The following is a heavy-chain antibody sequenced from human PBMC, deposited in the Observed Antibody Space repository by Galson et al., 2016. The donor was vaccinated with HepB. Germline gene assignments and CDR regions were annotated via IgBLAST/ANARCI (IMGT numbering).Heavy chain of an antibody. D-gene: IGHD5-24*01. CDR1: GGSIVSNDYY. J-gene: IGHJ5*02. Sequence: SETLSLTCTVSGGSIVSNDYYWGWIRQAPGKGLEWIESISYSGSTFHNPSLKKRVTISMDTSKNQFSLNFKSVTAADTAVYYCARAPRWLQLHWFDPWGQGALVAVSS. V-gene: IGHV4-39*07. CDR3: ARAPRWLQLHWFDP. CDR2: ISYSGST.